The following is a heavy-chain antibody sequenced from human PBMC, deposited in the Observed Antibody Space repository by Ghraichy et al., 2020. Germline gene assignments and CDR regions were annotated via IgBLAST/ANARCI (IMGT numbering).Heavy chain of an antibody. CDR1: GFTFSNYG. V-gene: IGHV3-23*01. J-gene: IGHJ4*02. CDR3: VKGVFDS. D-gene: IGHD3-10*01. Sequence: GSLRLSCAASGFTFSNYGMTWVRQAPGKGLEWVALISGIGGGTYYADSVKGRFTISRDDSKNTLYLQMNSLRAEDTAVYYCVKGVFDSWGQGTLVTVAA. CDR2: ISGIGGGT.